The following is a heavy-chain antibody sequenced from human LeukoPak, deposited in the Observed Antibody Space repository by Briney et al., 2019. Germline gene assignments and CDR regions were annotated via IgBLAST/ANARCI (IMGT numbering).Heavy chain of an antibody. CDR1: GFTFSDSF. CDR2: SRDKADSYTA. CDR3: ATSSWYRLAY. D-gene: IGHD6-13*01. V-gene: IGHV3-72*01. J-gene: IGHJ4*02. Sequence: GGSLRLPCAASGFTFSDSFMSWVRQAPGKGLEWVGRSRDKADSYTAEYAASVKGRFTISRDESKNSLYLQISSLETEDAAVYYCATSSWYRLAYWGQGSLVTVSS.